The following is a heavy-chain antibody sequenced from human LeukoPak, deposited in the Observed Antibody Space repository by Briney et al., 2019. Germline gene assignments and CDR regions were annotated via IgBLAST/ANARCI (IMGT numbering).Heavy chain of an antibody. V-gene: IGHV4-38-2*02. CDR2: IYHSGIT. CDR1: DYSISSGYGYY. Sequence: SETLSLTCTVSDYSISSGYGYYWGWIRQPPGKGLEWIGNIYHSGITYYNHFNSSLKSRVTISIDTSKNQFSLRLTSVTAADTAVYFCARDWGVEARPGYMDVWGKGTTVTVSS. J-gene: IGHJ6*03. D-gene: IGHD6-6*01. CDR3: ARDWGVEARPGYMDV.